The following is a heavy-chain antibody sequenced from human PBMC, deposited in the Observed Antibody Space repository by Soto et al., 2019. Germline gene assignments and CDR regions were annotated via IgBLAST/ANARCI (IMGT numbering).Heavy chain of an antibody. CDR1: GFTFTNYA. CDR3: AKDQAGVALYYFDY. CDR2: ISSSGGST. J-gene: IGHJ4*02. D-gene: IGHD3-3*01. V-gene: IGHV3-23*01. Sequence: TGGSLRLSCAASGFTFTNYAMSWVRQAPGKGLEWVSAISSSGGSTYYADSVKGRFTISRDNSKYRLYLQMNSLRAEDTAVYYCAKDQAGVALYYFDYWGQGTPVTVSS.